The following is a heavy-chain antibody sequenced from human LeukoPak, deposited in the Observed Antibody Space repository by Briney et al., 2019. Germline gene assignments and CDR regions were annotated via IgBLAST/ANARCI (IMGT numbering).Heavy chain of an antibody. J-gene: IGHJ3*02. Sequence: GGSLRLSCVAPGFTFGNYAMGWLRQAPGRRPEWVSSLTDSGGTTYYVDSVKGRFAISRDNSKNTLYLHMNSLRADDTAVYYCVKKRDAFDIWGQGTVVTVSS. D-gene: IGHD5-24*01. V-gene: IGHV3-23*01. CDR2: LTDSGGTT. CDR1: GFTFGNYA. CDR3: VKKRDAFDI.